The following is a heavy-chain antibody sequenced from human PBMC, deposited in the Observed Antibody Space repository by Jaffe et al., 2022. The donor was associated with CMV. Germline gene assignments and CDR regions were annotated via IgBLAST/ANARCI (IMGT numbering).Heavy chain of an antibody. V-gene: IGHV1-46*01. D-gene: IGHD5-18*01. J-gene: IGHJ4*02. CDR2: IGPGDGST. CDR3: ARQLWSLDY. CDR1: GYTFSSYY. Sequence: QVRLVQSGAEVKKPGASVKVSCKASGYTFSSYYLHWVRQAPGQGLEWMGIIGPGDGSTSYSQKFQGRVTLTSDTSTSAVYMELNSLRSEDTAVYYCARQLWSLDYWGQGTLVTVSS.